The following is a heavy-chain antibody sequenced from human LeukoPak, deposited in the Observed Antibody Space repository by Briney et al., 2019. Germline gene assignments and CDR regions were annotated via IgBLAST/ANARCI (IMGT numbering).Heavy chain of an antibody. Sequence: ASVKVSCKASGGTFSSYAISWVRQAPGQGLEWMGIISPSGGSTSYAQKFQGRVTMTRDMSTSTVYMELSSLRSEDTAVYYCARVVAHDSTGGDYWGQGTLVTVSS. V-gene: IGHV1-46*01. J-gene: IGHJ4*02. CDR2: ISPSGGST. CDR3: ARVVAHDSTGGDY. CDR1: GGTFSSYA. D-gene: IGHD6-25*01.